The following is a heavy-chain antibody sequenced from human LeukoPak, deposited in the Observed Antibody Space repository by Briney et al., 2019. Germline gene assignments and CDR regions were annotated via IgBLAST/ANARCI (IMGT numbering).Heavy chain of an antibody. CDR1: GYTFTGYY. V-gene: IGHV1-2*02. Sequence: ASVKVSCKASGYTFTGYYMHWVRQAPGQGLEWMGWINPNSGGTNYAQKFQGRVTMTRDTSISTAYMELSRLRSDDTAVYHCARVGAAAGINFDYWGQGTLVTVSS. CDR2: INPNSGGT. D-gene: IGHD6-13*01. CDR3: ARVGAAAGINFDY. J-gene: IGHJ4*02.